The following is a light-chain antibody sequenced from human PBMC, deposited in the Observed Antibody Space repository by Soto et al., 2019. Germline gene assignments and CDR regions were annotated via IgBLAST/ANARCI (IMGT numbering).Light chain of an antibody. J-gene: IGKJ1*01. CDR2: RAS. CDR3: HHYGYSSST. CDR1: QDIRSS. Sequence: EIVMTQSPATLSVSPGERVTLSCRASQDIRSSLAWYQQKPGQALKLLMFRASSRATGIPDRFSGSGSGTDFTLTITRLEPEDSAVYYCHHYGYSSSTFGQGTKV. V-gene: IGKV3-20*01.